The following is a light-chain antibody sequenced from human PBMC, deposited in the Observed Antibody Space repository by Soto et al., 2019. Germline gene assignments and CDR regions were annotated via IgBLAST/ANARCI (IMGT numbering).Light chain of an antibody. CDR2: DAS. CDR1: QDISIY. J-gene: IGKJ2*01. V-gene: IGKV1-13*02. CDR3: QQYNSYLYT. Sequence: AIHLTQSPSSLSASVGDRVTITCRASQDISIYLGWYQQKPGKAPKLLIYDASSLESGVPSRFSGSGSGTEFTLTISSLQPDDFATYYCQQYNSYLYTFGQGTKLEIK.